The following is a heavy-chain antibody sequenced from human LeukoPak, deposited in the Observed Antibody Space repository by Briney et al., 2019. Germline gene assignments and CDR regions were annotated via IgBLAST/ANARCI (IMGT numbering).Heavy chain of an antibody. CDR1: GGSISSRSYY. V-gene: IGHV4-39*07. CDR3: AREGRDYEDFDY. CDR2: IYYSGST. J-gene: IGHJ4*02. D-gene: IGHD4-17*01. Sequence: SEPLSLPFPVSGGSISSRSYYWGWIRPPPGKGLEWIGKIYYSGSTYYNPSLKSRVTISIDTSKKHFSLKMGSVTAADTAVYYCAREGRDYEDFDYWGQGTLVTVSS.